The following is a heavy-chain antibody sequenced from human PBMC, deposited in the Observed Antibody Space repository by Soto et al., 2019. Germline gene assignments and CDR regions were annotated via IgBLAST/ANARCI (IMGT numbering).Heavy chain of an antibody. D-gene: IGHD1-26*01. V-gene: IGHV3-48*02. J-gene: IGHJ4*02. CDR3: ARAIGGVEWELPSDY. Sequence: EVQLVESGGGLVQPGGSLRLSCAASGFTFSSYSMNWVRQAPGKGLEWVSYISSSSSTIYYADSVKGRFTISRDNAKNSLYLQMNSLRDEETAVYYCARAIGGVEWELPSDYWGQGTLVTVSS. CDR2: ISSSSSTI. CDR1: GFTFSSYS.